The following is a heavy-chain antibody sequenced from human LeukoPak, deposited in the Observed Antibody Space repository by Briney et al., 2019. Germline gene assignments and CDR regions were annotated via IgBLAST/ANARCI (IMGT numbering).Heavy chain of an antibody. CDR1: GYTFTSYG. J-gene: IGHJ4*02. V-gene: IGHV1-18*01. Sequence: ASVKVSCKASGYTFTSYGISWVRQAPGQGLEWMGWISAYNGNTNYAQKLQGRVTMTTDTSTSTAYIELRSLRSDDTAVYYRARDQWSYYGSGSYYDLDYWGQGTLVTVSS. CDR3: ARDQWSYYGSGSYYDLDY. CDR2: ISAYNGNT. D-gene: IGHD3-10*01.